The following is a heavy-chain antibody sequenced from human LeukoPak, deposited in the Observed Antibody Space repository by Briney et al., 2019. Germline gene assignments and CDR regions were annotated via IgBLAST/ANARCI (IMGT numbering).Heavy chain of an antibody. D-gene: IGHD3-22*01. CDR1: GFTFSSYA. Sequence: GGSLRLSCAASGFTFSSYAMSWVRQAPGKGLEWVSSISSSSSYIYYADSVKGRFTISRDNAKNSLYLQMNSLRAEDTAVYYCARVHYYDSSGYSPYYYMDVWGKGTTVTVSS. V-gene: IGHV3-21*01. CDR2: ISSSSSYI. CDR3: ARVHYYDSSGYSPYYYMDV. J-gene: IGHJ6*03.